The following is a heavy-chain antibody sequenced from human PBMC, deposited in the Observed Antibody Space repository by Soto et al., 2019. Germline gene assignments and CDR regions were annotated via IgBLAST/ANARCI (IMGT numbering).Heavy chain of an antibody. J-gene: IGHJ6*02. CDR3: ARGDSTDCSNGVCSFFYNLDMDV. CDR1: GYSFTDYH. Sequence: QVQLVQSGAEVKKPGASVKVSCKASGYSFTDYHIHWVRQAPGQGLEWLGRINPKSGGTSTAQKFQGWVTMTTDTSISTASMELTRLTSDDTAIFYGARGDSTDCSNGVCSFFYNLDMDVWGQGTTVTVSS. CDR2: INPKSGGT. D-gene: IGHD2-8*01. V-gene: IGHV1-2*04.